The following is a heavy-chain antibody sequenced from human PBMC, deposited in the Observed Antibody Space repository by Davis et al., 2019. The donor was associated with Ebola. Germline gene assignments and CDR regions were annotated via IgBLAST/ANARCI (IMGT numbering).Heavy chain of an antibody. V-gene: IGHV1-8*01. Sequence: AASVKVSCKASGYTFTRYDINWVRQATGQGLEWMGWMNPNSGNTGYAQKFQGRVTITADESTSTAYMELSSLRSEDTAVYYCARVWVVPAAPNWFDPWGQGTLVTVSS. CDR2: MNPNSGNT. D-gene: IGHD2-2*01. CDR1: GYTFTRYD. J-gene: IGHJ5*02. CDR3: ARVWVVPAAPNWFDP.